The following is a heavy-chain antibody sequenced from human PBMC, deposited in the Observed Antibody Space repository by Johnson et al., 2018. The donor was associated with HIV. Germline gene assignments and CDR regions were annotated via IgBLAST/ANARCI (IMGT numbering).Heavy chain of an antibody. CDR3: ASEVRGVLDI. Sequence: VQLVESGGGVVQPGRSLRLSCAASGFTFSSYPMHWVRQAPGKGLEWVAVISYDGSNKYYADSVKGRFTISRDNSKNTLYLQMNSLRAEDTAVYYCASEVRGVLDIWGQGTMVTVSS. CDR1: GFTFSSYP. CDR2: ISYDGSNK. D-gene: IGHD3-10*01. V-gene: IGHV3-30-3*01. J-gene: IGHJ3*02.